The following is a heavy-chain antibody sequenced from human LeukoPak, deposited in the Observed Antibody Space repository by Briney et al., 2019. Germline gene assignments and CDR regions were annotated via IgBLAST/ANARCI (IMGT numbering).Heavy chain of an antibody. CDR3: ARQRIYSRWFDP. V-gene: IGHV4-39*01. CDR1: GGSISNNNYD. Sequence: SETLSLTCRVSGGSISNNNYDWGWIRQPPGKGLEWIGNIYYSGSTCYNPSLKSRVTISVDTSKNQFSLKLSSVTAADTAVYYCARQRIYSRWFDPWGQGTLVTVSS. J-gene: IGHJ5*02. D-gene: IGHD4-11*01. CDR2: IYYSGST.